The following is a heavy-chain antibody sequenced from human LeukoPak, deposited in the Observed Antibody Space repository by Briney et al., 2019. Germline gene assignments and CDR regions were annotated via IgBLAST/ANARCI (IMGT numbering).Heavy chain of an antibody. CDR3: AREAYSCGSY. V-gene: IGHV4-34*01. D-gene: IGHD6-19*01. Sequence: SETLSLTCAVYGGSFSGYYWSWIRQPPGKGLEWIGEINQSGSTNYNPSLKSRVTISVDTSKNQFSLKLSSVTAADTAVYYCAREAYSCGSYWGQGTLVTVSS. CDR2: INQSGST. CDR1: GGSFSGYY. J-gene: IGHJ4*02.